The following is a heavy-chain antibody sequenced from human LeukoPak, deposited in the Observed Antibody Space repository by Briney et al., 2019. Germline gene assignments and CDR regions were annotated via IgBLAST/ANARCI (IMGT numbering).Heavy chain of an antibody. V-gene: IGHV3-53*01. J-gene: IGHJ4*02. Sequence: GGSLRLSWAASGFIVSSSYMSWVRQAPGKGLEWVSVIYSGGNTYYADSVRGRFTISRDNSKNTLFLHMHSLRAEATALYYCAKHSSSGSHHLYWGQGTLVTVAS. CDR1: GFIVSSSY. CDR3: AKHSSSGSHHLY. CDR2: IYSGGNT. D-gene: IGHD6-19*01.